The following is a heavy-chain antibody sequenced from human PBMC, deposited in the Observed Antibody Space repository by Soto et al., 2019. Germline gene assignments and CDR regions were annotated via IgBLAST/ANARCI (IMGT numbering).Heavy chain of an antibody. CDR2: ISAYNGNT. V-gene: IGHV1-18*01. D-gene: IGHD1-7*01. CDR1: GYTFTSYG. J-gene: IGHJ5*02. Sequence: GASVKVSCKASGYTFTSYGIIWVRQAPGQGLEWMGWISAYNGNTNYAQKLQGRVTMTTDTSTSTAYMELRSLRSDDTAVYYCARLTGNLGITGTRPWFDPWGQGTLVTVSS. CDR3: ARLTGNLGITGTRPWFDP.